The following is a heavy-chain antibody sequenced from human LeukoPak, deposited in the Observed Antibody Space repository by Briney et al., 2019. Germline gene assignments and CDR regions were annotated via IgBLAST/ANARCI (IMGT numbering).Heavy chain of an antibody. V-gene: IGHV3-9*01. CDR3: AKDIVLSSSGRGAFDI. CDR1: GFTFDDYA. Sequence: PGGSLRLSCAASGFTFDDYAMYWVRQAPGKGLEWVSCISWNSGSIGYADSVKGRFTISRDNAKNSLYLQMNSLRAEDTALYYCAKDIVLSSSGRGAFDIWGQGTMVTVSS. J-gene: IGHJ3*02. CDR2: ISWNSGSI. D-gene: IGHD6-19*01.